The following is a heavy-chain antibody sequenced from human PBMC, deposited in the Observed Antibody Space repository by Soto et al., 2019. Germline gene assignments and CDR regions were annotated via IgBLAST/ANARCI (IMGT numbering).Heavy chain of an antibody. CDR1: GYTFTSYG. CDR3: ARAAWPPRTTHYYYYGMDV. Sequence: QVQLVQSGAEVKKPGASVKVSCKASGYTFTSYGISWVRQAPGQGLEWMGRISAYNGNTNYAQKLQGRVTMTTDTCTSAAYQELRSLRSDDTAVYYCARAAWPPRTTHYYYYGMDVWGQGTTVNVSS. CDR2: ISAYNGNT. D-gene: IGHD4-17*01. J-gene: IGHJ6*02. V-gene: IGHV1-18*01.